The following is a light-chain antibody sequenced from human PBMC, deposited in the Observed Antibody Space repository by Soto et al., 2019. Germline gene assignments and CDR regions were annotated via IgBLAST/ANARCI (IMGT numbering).Light chain of an antibody. CDR1: TSDVGNYNY. CDR3: SSYTATNTYV. CDR2: EVS. V-gene: IGLV2-14*01. J-gene: IGLJ1*01. Sequence: QSALTQPASVSGSPGQSITISCTGTTSDVGNYNYVSRYQQHPGKAPKLMIYEVSYRSTGASNRFSGTKSGNTASLTISGLQGEDEADYYCSSYTATNTYVFGTGTKVTVL.